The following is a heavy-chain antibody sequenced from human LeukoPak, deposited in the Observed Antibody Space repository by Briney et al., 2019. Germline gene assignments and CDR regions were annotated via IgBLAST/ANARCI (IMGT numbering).Heavy chain of an antibody. CDR3: ASYPRYSSSPPFDY. Sequence: ASVKVSCKASGYTFTGYYMHWVRQAPGQGLEWMEWINPNTGGTNYAQKFQGRVTMTRDTTISTAYMELSRLTSDDTALYYCASYPRYSSSPPFDYWGQGTLVTVSS. D-gene: IGHD6-19*01. CDR1: GYTFTGYY. CDR2: INPNTGGT. V-gene: IGHV1-2*02. J-gene: IGHJ4*02.